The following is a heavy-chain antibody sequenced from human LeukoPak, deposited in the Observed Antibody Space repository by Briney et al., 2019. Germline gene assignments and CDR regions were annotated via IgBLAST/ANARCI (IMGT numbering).Heavy chain of an antibody. CDR3: ARAPSEIGGYYPEYFRH. D-gene: IGHD3-22*01. V-gene: IGHV3-74*01. CDR2: IKSDGKT. CDR1: GFTFSSYW. Sequence: GGSLRLSCAASGFTFSSYWMHWVRQAPGKGLVWVSRIKSDGKTNYADSVKGRFTISRDNAKNTVSLQMNSLRAEDTGVYYCARAPSEIGGYYPEYFRHWGQGTLVTVS. J-gene: IGHJ1*01.